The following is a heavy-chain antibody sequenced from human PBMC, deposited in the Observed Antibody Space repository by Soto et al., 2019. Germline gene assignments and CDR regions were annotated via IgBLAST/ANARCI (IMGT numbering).Heavy chain of an antibody. D-gene: IGHD5-12*01. CDR2: IKEDGSEK. J-gene: IGHJ6*01. CDR3: AGTTI. Sequence: EVQLVESGGGLVQPGGSLRLSCAASGITFSTYWMSWVRQAPGKGLEWVGNIKEDGSEKYYVDSVKGRFTISRDNAKNSLYLQMNSLRAEVTAVYYCAGTTIRGLGTTVTVSS. V-gene: IGHV3-7*05. CDR1: GITFSTYW.